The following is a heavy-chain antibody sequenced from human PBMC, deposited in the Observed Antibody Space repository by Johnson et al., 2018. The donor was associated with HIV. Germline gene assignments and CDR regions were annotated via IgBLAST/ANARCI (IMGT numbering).Heavy chain of an antibody. J-gene: IGHJ3*02. CDR1: GFTFSNYA. V-gene: IGHV3-30*04. D-gene: IGHD6-13*01. Sequence: VQLVESGGGVVQPGRSLRLSCTASGFTFSNYAIHWVRQAPGKGLEWVTVISYDGSNQYYADSVKGRFTISRDNSKNTLYLQMYSRRAEDTAVYYCARDHIAAALGAFDIWGQGTMVTVSS. CDR3: ARDHIAAALGAFDI. CDR2: ISYDGSNQ.